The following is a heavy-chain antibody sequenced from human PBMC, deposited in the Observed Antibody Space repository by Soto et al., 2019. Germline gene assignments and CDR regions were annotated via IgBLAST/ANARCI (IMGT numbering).Heavy chain of an antibody. V-gene: IGHV3-23*01. CDR1: GFTFSSYA. D-gene: IGHD3-22*01. Sequence: PGGSLRLSCAASGFTFSSYAMSWVRQAPGKGLEWVSAISGSGGSTYYADSVKGRFTISRDNSKNTLYLQMNSLRAEDTAVYYCAKDLHPYYYDSSAGRYAFDIWDQGTMVTVSS. J-gene: IGHJ3*02. CDR3: AKDLHPYYYDSSAGRYAFDI. CDR2: ISGSGGST.